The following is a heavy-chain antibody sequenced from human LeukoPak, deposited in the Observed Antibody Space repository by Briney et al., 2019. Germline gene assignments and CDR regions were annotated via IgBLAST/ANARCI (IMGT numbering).Heavy chain of an antibody. V-gene: IGHV4-59*01. D-gene: IGHD6-19*01. CDR1: GCSISSYY. CDR3: ARATYSRGCDY. Sequence: PSETLSLTCTVSGCSISSYYWSWLRQPPGKGLEWVWYICYSGSTIYNPSLKSLLTILVDTSTNQFALKLSSVTAADSPVDYCARATYSRGCDYWGPGTPVTGSS. CDR2: ICYSGST. J-gene: IGHJ4*02.